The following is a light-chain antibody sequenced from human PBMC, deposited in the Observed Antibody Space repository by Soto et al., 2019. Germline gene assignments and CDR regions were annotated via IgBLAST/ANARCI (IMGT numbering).Light chain of an antibody. Sequence: DIQMTQSPSTLSSSVGDRVTITCRASQSINNWLAWYQQKPGKAPKLLIHKASSLASGVPSRLSGSGSGTEFTLTISSMQPDDFAAYYCQQYHTDGTFGQGTKVDIK. CDR3: QQYHTDGT. CDR2: KAS. CDR1: QSINNW. J-gene: IGKJ1*01. V-gene: IGKV1-5*03.